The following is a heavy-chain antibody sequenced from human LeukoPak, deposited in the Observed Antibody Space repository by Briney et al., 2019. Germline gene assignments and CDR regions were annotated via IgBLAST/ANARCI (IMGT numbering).Heavy chain of an antibody. CDR2: IYHSGST. V-gene: IGHV4-38-2*02. D-gene: IGHD4-17*01. Sequence: SETLSLTCTVSGYSISSGYYWDWIRQPPGKGLEWIGSIYHSGSTYYNPSLKSRVTLSVDTSKNQFSLKLSSVTAADTAVYYCARGPYTIYGDYVFINWFDPWGQGTLVTVSS. J-gene: IGHJ5*02. CDR3: ARGPYTIYGDYVFINWFDP. CDR1: GYSISSGYY.